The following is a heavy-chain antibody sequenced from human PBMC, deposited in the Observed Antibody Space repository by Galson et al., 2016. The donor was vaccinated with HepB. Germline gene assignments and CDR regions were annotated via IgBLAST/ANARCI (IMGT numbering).Heavy chain of an antibody. Sequence: SLRLSCAASGFSFSDYAIHWVRQAPGKGLEWVSSISTGSGYIYYADSVKGRFTISRDNAKNSLYLQMNSLRAEDTAVYYCAFNPGPEDVWGQGTTVTVSS. CDR2: ISTGSGYI. J-gene: IGHJ6*02. V-gene: IGHV3-21*01. CDR3: AFNPGPEDV. D-gene: IGHD1-14*01. CDR1: GFSFSDYA.